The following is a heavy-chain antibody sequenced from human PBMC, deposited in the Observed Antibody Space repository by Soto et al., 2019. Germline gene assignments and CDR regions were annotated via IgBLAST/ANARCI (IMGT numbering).Heavy chain of an antibody. Sequence: SETLSLTCAVYGGSFSGYYWSWIRQPPGKGLEWIREINHSRSTNYNPSLKSRVTISVDTSKNQFSLKLSSVTAADTAVYYCARGYCSSTSCSLYYYYGMDVWGQGTTVTVSS. CDR2: INHSRST. CDR3: ARGYCSSTSCSLYYYYGMDV. V-gene: IGHV4-34*01. D-gene: IGHD2-2*01. CDR1: GGSFSGYY. J-gene: IGHJ6*02.